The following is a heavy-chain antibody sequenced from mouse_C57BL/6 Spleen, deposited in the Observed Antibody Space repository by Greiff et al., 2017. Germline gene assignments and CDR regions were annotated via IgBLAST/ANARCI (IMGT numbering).Heavy chain of an antibody. D-gene: IGHD1-1*01. CDR2: INPSNGGT. CDR1: GYTFTSYW. J-gene: IGHJ2*01. V-gene: IGHV1-53*01. CDR3: ARSEGSPYYGSSRYYFDY. Sequence: QVQLQQPGTELVKPGASVKLSCKASGYTFTSYWMHWVKQRPGQGLEWIGNINPSNGGTNYNEKFKSKATLTVDKSSSTAYMQLSSLTSEDSAVXYCARSEGSPYYGSSRYYFDYWGQGTTLTVSS.